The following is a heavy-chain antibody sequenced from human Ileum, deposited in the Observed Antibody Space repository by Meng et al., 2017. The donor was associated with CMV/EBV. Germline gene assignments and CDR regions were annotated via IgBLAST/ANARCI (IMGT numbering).Heavy chain of an antibody. D-gene: IGHD6-6*01. CDR3: VRHGSSSSSLVWSYYFDY. V-gene: IGHV4-39*01. CDR1: SSSSYS. CDR2: VYYSGST. J-gene: IGHJ4*02. Sequence: SSSSYSWGWIRQPTGKGLEWIGSVYYSGSTYYNPSLKSRVTISIDTSKNQFSLKLNSVTAADTAVYYCVRHGSSSSSLVWSYYFDYWGQGTLVTVSS.